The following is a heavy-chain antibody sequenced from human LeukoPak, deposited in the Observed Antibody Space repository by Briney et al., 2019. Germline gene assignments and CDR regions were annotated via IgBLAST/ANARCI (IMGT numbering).Heavy chain of an antibody. V-gene: IGHV3-48*01. CDR3: ARDSSWSFDY. CDR1: GFTFSSYS. D-gene: IGHD3-10*01. J-gene: IGHJ4*02. CDR2: IISTANAI. Sequence: GSLRLSCAASGFTFSSYSMNWVRQAPGKGLEWISYIISTANAIYYADSVKGRFTISRDNAKNSVYLQTNSLRAEDTAVYYCARDSSWSFDYWGQGTLVTVSS.